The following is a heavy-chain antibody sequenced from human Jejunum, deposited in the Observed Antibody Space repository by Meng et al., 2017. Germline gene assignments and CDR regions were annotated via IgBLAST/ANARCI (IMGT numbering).Heavy chain of an antibody. D-gene: IGHD3-10*01. CDR1: GLTFNTYA. Sequence: GESLKISCAASGLTFNTYAMTWVRQAPGKGLEWVSTITGSGVDTSHADSVKGRFTISRDNSKDTLYLQMNSLRAEDTAVYYCAKDQSPRDSGRLYAFDIWGQGIMVTVSS. J-gene: IGHJ3*02. CDR3: AKDQSPRDSGRLYAFDI. CDR2: ITGSGVDT. V-gene: IGHV3-23*01.